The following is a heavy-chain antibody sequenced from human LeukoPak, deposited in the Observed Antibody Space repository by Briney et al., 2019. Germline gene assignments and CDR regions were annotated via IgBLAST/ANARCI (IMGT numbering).Heavy chain of an antibody. D-gene: IGHD6-19*01. CDR1: GGSFSGYY. V-gene: IGHV4-34*01. J-gene: IGHJ4*02. Sequence: SETLSLTCAVYGGSFSGYYWSWIRQPPGKGLEWIGEINHSGSTNYNPSLKSRVTMSVDTSKNQFSLKLSSVTAADTAVYYCARIGAVAGTGGTFDYWGQGTLVTVSS. CDR2: INHSGST. CDR3: ARIGAVAGTGGTFDY.